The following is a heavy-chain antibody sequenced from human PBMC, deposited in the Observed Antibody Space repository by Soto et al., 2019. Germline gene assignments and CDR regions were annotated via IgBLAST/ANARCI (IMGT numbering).Heavy chain of an antibody. CDR2: IYYSGST. Sequence: QVQLQESGPGLVKPSQTLSLTCTVSGGSISSGGYYWSWIRQHPGKGLEWIGYIYYSGSTYYNPSLKSRITISVDTSKNQCSLKLSSVTAADTAVYYCARADCGGDCYYRRYYYYGMDVWGQGTTVTVS. CDR1: GGSISSGGYY. J-gene: IGHJ6*02. CDR3: ARADCGGDCYYRRYYYYGMDV. D-gene: IGHD2-21*02. V-gene: IGHV4-31*03.